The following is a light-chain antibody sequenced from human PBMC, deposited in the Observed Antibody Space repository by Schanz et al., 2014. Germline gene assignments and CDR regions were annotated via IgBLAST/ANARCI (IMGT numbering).Light chain of an antibody. V-gene: IGLV2-14*03. CDR2: DVL. J-gene: IGLJ3*02. CDR3: SSYTSSSSLV. CDR1: GSADGAFTY. Sequence: QSALTQPASVSGSPGQSITISCTATGSADGAFTYVCWYQQHPGKAPKLMIFDVLNRPSGVSTRFSGSKSGNTASLTISGLQAEDEADYYCSSYTSSSSLVFGGGTKLTVL.